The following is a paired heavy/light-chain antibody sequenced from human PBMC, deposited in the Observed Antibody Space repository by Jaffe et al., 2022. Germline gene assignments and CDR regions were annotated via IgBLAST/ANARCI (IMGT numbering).Heavy chain of an antibody. V-gene: IGHV3-49*04. CDR2: IRGKEYGGTT. Sequence: DVQLVQSGGGLVQPGRSLRLSCTASGFTFVEAAMSWVRQAPGKGLEWVAFIRGKEYGGTTEYAASVRGRFTVSRDDSKSIAYLQMDSLKTEDTAVYYCTRYGGNSFDYWGQGTPVTVSS. D-gene: IGHD3-10*01. J-gene: IGHJ4*02. CDR1: GFTFVEAA. CDR3: TRYGGNSFDY.
Light chain of an antibody. CDR3: VQATQFPWT. V-gene: IGKV2-24*01. CDR1: QSLVHRDGNTY. J-gene: IGKJ1*01. Sequence: EIVMTQTPLSSPVTLGQPASISCKSSQSLVHRDGNTYLSWLHQRPGQPPRLLIYKIYNRFSGVPDRFSGSGAGTDFTLKISTVEVEDVGVYYCVQATQFPWTFGQGTTVEIK. CDR2: KIY.